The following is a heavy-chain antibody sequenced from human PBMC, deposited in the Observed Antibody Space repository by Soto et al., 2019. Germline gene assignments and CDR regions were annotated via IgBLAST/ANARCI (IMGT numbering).Heavy chain of an antibody. D-gene: IGHD2-2*01. Sequence: GGSLRLSCVGSGFTFGDYGMHWVRQVPGKGLEWVSGITWNSGSLDYADSVKGRFSISRDNAKNSLYLQMNNLRAEDTALYYCAKDKVPYGIVVVPAASFDYWGQGTLVTVSS. CDR2: ITWNSGSL. CDR3: AKDKVPYGIVVVPAASFDY. CDR1: GFTFGDYG. V-gene: IGHV3-9*01. J-gene: IGHJ4*02.